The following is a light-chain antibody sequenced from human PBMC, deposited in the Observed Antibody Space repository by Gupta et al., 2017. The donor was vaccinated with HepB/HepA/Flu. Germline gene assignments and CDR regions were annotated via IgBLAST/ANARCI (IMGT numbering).Light chain of an antibody. Sequence: QSVLTQPPSVSGAPGQRVTISCTWSSSNIGAGYDVHWYQQLPGTAPNLLIYGNSNRPSGVPDRFSGSKSGTSASLAITGLQAEDEADYYCQSYDSSLSGSVFGGGTKLTGL. J-gene: IGLJ2*01. V-gene: IGLV1-40*01. CDR3: QSYDSSLSGSV. CDR1: SSNIGAGYD. CDR2: GNS.